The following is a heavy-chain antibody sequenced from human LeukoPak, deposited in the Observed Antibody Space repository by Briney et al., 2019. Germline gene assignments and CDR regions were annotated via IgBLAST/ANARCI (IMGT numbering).Heavy chain of an antibody. CDR2: ISGDGGIT. J-gene: IGHJ6*03. D-gene: IGHD3-3*01. Sequence: PGGSLRLSCAGSGFTFSTYAMNWVRQAPGKGLEWVSAISGDGGITYYADSAKGRFTISRDNSKDTLFLQMNRLRVEDTAVYYCAGAYYDSWSGYYTNYYYYMGVWAKGTPVTVSS. V-gene: IGHV3-23*01. CDR3: AGAYYDSWSGYYTNYYYYMGV. CDR1: GFTFSTYA.